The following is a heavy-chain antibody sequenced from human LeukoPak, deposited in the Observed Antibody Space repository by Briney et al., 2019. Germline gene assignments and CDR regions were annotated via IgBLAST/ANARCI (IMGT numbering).Heavy chain of an antibody. V-gene: IGHV4-39*01. CDR2: ICYSGST. CDR3: ARRRTIFGVAIDY. J-gene: IGHJ4*02. Sequence: SETLSLTCTVSGGSISSSSYYWGWIRQPPGKGLEWIGSICYSGSTYYNPSLKSRVTISVDTSKNQFSLKLSSVTAADTAVYYCARRRTIFGVAIDYWGQGTLVTVSS. CDR1: GGSISSSSYY. D-gene: IGHD3-3*01.